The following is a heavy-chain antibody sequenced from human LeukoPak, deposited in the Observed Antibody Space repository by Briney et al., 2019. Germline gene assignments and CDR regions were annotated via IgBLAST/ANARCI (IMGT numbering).Heavy chain of an antibody. CDR3: ARDTDGSLDY. V-gene: IGHV3-7*01. CDR2: IKQDESAK. CDR1: GFTFSNSW. J-gene: IGHJ4*02. Sequence: GCLRLSCAASGFTFSNSWMAWVRQAPGQGLEWVANIKQDESAKHYSDSVKGRFTISRDNDKNSLFLQMNGLRAEDSALYYCARDTDGSLDYWGQGTLVTVSS. D-gene: IGHD5-24*01.